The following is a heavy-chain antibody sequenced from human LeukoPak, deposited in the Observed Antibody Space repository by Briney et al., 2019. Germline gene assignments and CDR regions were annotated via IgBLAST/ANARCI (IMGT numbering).Heavy chain of an antibody. J-gene: IGHJ6*03. CDR3: ARDAADYGSRYYYMDV. CDR2: INSDGSST. Sequence: GGSLRLSCAASGFTFSSYWMHWVRQAPGKGLVWVSRINSDGSSTSYADSVKGRFTISRDNAKNTLYLQMDSLRAEDTAVYYCARDAADYGSRYYYMDVWGKGTTVTVSS. D-gene: IGHD3-10*01. CDR1: GFTFSSYW. V-gene: IGHV3-74*01.